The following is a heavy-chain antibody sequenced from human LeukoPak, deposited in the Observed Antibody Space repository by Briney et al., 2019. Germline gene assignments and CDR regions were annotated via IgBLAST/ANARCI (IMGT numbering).Heavy chain of an antibody. CDR2: IFPSGSDK. CDR3: ARGLPGGLDY. Sequence: GGSLRLSCAASGFTFSSYGMHWVRQAPGKGLEWVTVIFPSGSDKYFADSVKGRFTISRDNSKNTLHLQMDSLRAEDTAVYYCARGLPGGLDYWGQGALVTVSS. J-gene: IGHJ4*02. CDR1: GFTFSSYG. V-gene: IGHV3-30*03. D-gene: IGHD3-16*01.